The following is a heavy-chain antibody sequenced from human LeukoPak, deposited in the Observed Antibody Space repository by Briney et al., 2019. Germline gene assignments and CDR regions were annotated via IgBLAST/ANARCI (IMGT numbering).Heavy chain of an antibody. V-gene: IGHV1-2*02. D-gene: IGHD3-10*01. J-gene: IGHJ4*02. CDR3: ARGSYGSGIIY. CDR2: INPNSSGT. Sequence: GASVKVSCKASGYTFTGYSMHWVRQAPGQGLEWMGWINPNSSGTNYAQKFQGRVTITADESTSTAYMELSSLRSEDTAVYYCARGSYGSGIIYWGQGTLVTVSS. CDR1: GYTFTGYS.